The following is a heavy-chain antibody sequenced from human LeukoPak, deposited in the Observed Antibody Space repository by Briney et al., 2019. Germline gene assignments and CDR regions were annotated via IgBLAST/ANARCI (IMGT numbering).Heavy chain of an antibody. J-gene: IGHJ1*01. CDR1: GFTFSSSG. CDR2: IWYDGSNR. V-gene: IGHV3-33*01. CDR3: ARGDGYNEAEYLQH. Sequence: GRAPRLSCAASGFTFSSSGMHWGRQAPREGLEWVAVIWYDGSNRYYGDSVKGRFTMSRDNSKKTLYLQMTRMRVEDTAVYYCARGDGYNEAEYLQHWGEGTLVTVS. D-gene: IGHD5-24*01.